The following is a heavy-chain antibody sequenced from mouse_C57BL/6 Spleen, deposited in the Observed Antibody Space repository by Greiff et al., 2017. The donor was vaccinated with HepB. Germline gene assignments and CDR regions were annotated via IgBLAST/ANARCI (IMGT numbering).Heavy chain of an antibody. J-gene: IGHJ4*01. CDR2: ISSGSSTI. D-gene: IGHD4-1*01. CDR1: GFTFSDYG. V-gene: IGHV5-17*01. Sequence: EVMLVESGGGLVKPGGSLKLSCAASGFTFSDYGMHWVRQAPEKGLEWVAYISSGSSTIYYADKVKGRFTISRDNAKNTLVLQMTSLRSEDTAMYYCARSPGTVYAMDDWGQGTSVTVSS. CDR3: ARSPGTVYAMDD.